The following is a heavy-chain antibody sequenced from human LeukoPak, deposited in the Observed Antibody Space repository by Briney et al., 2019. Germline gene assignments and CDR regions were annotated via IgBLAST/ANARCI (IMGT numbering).Heavy chain of an antibody. D-gene: IGHD3-10*01. CDR1: GGSISSGGYY. CDR2: IYYSGST. J-gene: IGHJ6*02. Sequence: SETLSLTCTVSGGSISSGGYYWSWIRQHPGKGLEWIGYIYYSGSTYYNPSLKSRVTISVDTSKNQFSLKLSSVTAADTAVYYCAGDLAPGSNYYYYYGMDVWGQGTTVTVSS. CDR3: AGDLAPGSNYYYYYGMDV. V-gene: IGHV4-31*03.